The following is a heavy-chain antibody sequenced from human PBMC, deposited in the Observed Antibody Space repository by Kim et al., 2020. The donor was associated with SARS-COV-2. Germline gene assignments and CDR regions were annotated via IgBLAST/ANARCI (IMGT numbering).Heavy chain of an antibody. Sequence: GGSLRLSCAASGFTFDDYAMHWVRQAPGKGLEWVSLISGDGGSTYYADSVKGRFTISRDNSKNSLYLQMNSLRTEDTALYYCAKDILPYNWNRDGMDVWGQGTTVTVSS. CDR1: GFTFDDYA. V-gene: IGHV3-43*02. D-gene: IGHD1-20*01. CDR2: ISGDGGST. CDR3: AKDILPYNWNRDGMDV. J-gene: IGHJ6*02.